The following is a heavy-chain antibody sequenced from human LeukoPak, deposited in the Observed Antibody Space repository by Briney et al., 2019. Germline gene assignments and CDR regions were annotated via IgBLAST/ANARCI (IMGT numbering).Heavy chain of an antibody. V-gene: IGHV4-34*01. CDR3: ARVSYSSGWQNNLDY. D-gene: IGHD6-19*01. J-gene: IGHJ4*02. Sequence: SETLSLTCAVYGGSFSGYYWSWIRQPPGKGLEWIGEINHSGSTNYNPSLKSRVTISVDTSKNQFSLKLSSVTAADTAVYYCARVSYSSGWQNNLDYWGQGTLVTVSS. CDR2: INHSGST. CDR1: GGSFSGYY.